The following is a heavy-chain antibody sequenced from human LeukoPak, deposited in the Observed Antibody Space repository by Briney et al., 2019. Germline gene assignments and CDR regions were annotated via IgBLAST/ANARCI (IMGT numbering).Heavy chain of an antibody. Sequence: SVKVSCKASGYTFTGYYMHWVRQAPGQGLEWMGGIIPIFGTANYAQKFQGRVTITADKSTSTAYMELSSLRSEDTAVYYCARDLLNDAFDIWGQGTMVTVPS. CDR1: GYTFTGYY. CDR2: IIPIFGTA. D-gene: IGHD1-26*01. CDR3: ARDLLNDAFDI. J-gene: IGHJ3*02. V-gene: IGHV1-69*06.